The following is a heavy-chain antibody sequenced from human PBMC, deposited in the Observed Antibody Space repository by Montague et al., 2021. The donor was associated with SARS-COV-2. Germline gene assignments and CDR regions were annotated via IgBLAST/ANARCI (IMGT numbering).Heavy chain of an antibody. CDR2: ISSSGATI. CDR1: GFDFFNFD. J-gene: IGHJ4*02. D-gene: IGHD2-8*01. CDR3: ATNKYCTLHDCLHGRHYFDH. V-gene: IGHV3-48*03. Sequence: SLRLSCAASGFDFFNFDMAWVRQAPGRGLEWISDISSSGATILYADSLKGRFTISRDNIQKSLYLQMNSLRAEDTAVYYRATNKYCTLHDCLHGRHYFDHWGQGTTVTVSS.